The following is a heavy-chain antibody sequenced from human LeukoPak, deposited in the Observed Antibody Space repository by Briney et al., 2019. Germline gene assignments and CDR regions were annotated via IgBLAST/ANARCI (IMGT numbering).Heavy chain of an antibody. V-gene: IGHV4-59*01. Sequence: SETLSLTCTVSGGSISSYYWSWSRQPPGKGLGWVGYVYYSASTNYNPSLKSRVTISVDTAKNQFSLKLSSVTAADTAVYYCARFLGSRSYYYYYYSGMDVWGQGTTVTVSS. D-gene: IGHD3-10*01. CDR1: GGSISSYY. CDR3: ARFLGSRSYYYYYYSGMDV. CDR2: VYYSAST. J-gene: IGHJ6*02.